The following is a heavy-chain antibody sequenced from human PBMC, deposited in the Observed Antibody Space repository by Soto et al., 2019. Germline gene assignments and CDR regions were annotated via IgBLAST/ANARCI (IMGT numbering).Heavy chain of an antibody. V-gene: IGHV4-59*01. D-gene: IGHD6-6*01. J-gene: IGHJ5*02. CDR3: TTRPSSVGWFDP. CDR2: IYYSGST. Sequence: WIWIRQPPGKGLEWIGNIYYSGSTNYSPSLKSRVTISIDTSKNQFSLQLTSVTAADTAMYYCTTRPSSVGWFDPWGQGTLVTVSS.